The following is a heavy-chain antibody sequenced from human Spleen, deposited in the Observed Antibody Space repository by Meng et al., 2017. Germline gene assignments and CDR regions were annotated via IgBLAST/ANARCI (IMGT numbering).Heavy chain of an antibody. CDR1: GFTFSTYS. Sequence: GGSLRLSCRASGFTFSTYSMNWVRQAPGEGLEWVSSISSSSNYIYYSDSVRGRFTISRDNAKNSLFLQMDSLRTEDTAVYYCARVGPQYSSSLNWFDPWGQGTLVTVSS. CDR2: ISSSSNYI. D-gene: IGHD6-13*01. V-gene: IGHV3-21*01. J-gene: IGHJ5*02. CDR3: ARVGPQYSSSLNWFDP.